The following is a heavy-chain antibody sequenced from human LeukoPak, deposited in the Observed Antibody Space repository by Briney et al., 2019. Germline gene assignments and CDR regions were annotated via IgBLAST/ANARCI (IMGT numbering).Heavy chain of an antibody. J-gene: IGHJ6*02. CDR3: AINWGAASDNYYYYGMDV. CDR2: ISAYNGNT. CDR1: GYTFTSYG. V-gene: IGHV1-18*01. Sequence: ASVKVSCKASGYTFTSYGITWVRQAPGQGPEWMGWISAYNGNTKYAEKFQGRVTLTTDTFTSTAYIELRSLRSDDSAMYYCAINWGAASDNYYYYGMDVWGQGTTVTVSS. D-gene: IGHD7-27*01.